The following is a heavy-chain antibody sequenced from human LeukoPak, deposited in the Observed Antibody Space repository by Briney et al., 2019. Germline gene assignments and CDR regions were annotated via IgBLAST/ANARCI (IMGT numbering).Heavy chain of an antibody. CDR3: AREGAAAGKGFDP. CDR2: IYTSGST. V-gene: IGHV4-4*07. J-gene: IGHJ5*02. D-gene: IGHD6-13*01. Sequence: PSETLSLTCIVSGGSIGTYYWSWIRQPAGKGLEWIGRIYTSGSTNYNPSLKSRVPISVDTSKNQFSLKLSSVTAADTAVYYCAREGAAAGKGFDPWGQGTLVTVSS. CDR1: GGSIGTYY.